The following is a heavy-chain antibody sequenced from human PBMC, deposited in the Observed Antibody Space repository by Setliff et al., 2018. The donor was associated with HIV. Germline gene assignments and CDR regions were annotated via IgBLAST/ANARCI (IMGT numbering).Heavy chain of an antibody. J-gene: IGHJ6*03. V-gene: IGHV4-61*09. CDR1: GGSISSGSYY. CDR3: ARHVKRYYYDTSGPYYMDV. Sequence: SETLSLTCTVSGGSISSGSYYWSWIQRPAGRGLEWIGHIYSTFSGSTDYNPSLKSRVTISVDTSKNQFSLKLRSMTAADTAVYYCARHVKRYYYDTSGPYYMDVWGKGTTVTVSS. D-gene: IGHD3-22*01. CDR2: IYSTFSGST.